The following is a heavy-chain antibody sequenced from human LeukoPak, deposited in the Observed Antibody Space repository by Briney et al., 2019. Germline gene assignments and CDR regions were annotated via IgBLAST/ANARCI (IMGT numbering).Heavy chain of an antibody. D-gene: IGHD3-10*01. Sequence: GWSLRLSCEASGFIFSNYAMHWVRQAPGKGLEYVSGVSGSGTSTYYANSVKGRFTISRDNPKNTLYLQMGSLRVEDVAVYYCARGGGSGSYYYYGLDVWGHGNTVTVSS. CDR3: ARGGGSGSYYYYGLDV. CDR1: GFIFSNYA. J-gene: IGHJ6*02. CDR2: VSGSGTST. V-gene: IGHV3-64*01.